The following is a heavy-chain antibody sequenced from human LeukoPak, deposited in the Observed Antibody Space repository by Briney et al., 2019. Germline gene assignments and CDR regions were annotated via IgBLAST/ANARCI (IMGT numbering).Heavy chain of an antibody. V-gene: IGHV1-18*04. CDR3: ARSPSPYSSSWYGDWFDP. CDR1: GYTFTGYY. Sequence: ASVKVSCKASGYTFTGYYMHWVRQAPGQGLEWMGWISAYNGNTNYAQKLQGRVTMTTDTSTSTAYMELRSLRSDDTAVYYCARSPSPYSSSWYGDWFDPWGQGTLVTVSS. CDR2: ISAYNGNT. J-gene: IGHJ5*02. D-gene: IGHD6-13*01.